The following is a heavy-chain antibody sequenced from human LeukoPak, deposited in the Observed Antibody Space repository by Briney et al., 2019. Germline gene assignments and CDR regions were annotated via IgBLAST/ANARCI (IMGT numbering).Heavy chain of an antibody. Sequence: GGSLRLSCAASGFTFSSYSMNWVRQAPGKGLEWVSSISSSSSYIYYADSVKGRFTISRDNAKNSLYLQMYSLRAEDTAVYYCASAWDPRHSGYEWRGSYYYYGMDVWGQGTTVTVPS. CDR2: ISSSSSYI. CDR3: ASAWDPRHSGYEWRGSYYYYGMDV. J-gene: IGHJ6*02. CDR1: GFTFSSYS. D-gene: IGHD5-12*01. V-gene: IGHV3-21*01.